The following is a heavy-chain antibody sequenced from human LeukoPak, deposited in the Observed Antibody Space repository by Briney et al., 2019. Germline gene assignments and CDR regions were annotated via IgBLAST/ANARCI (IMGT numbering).Heavy chain of an antibody. J-gene: IGHJ4*02. CDR1: GFRFSSYE. D-gene: IGHD1-14*01. V-gene: IGHV3-48*03. CDR2: IGNTGRTI. Sequence: GGSLRLSCAASGFRFSSYEMNWVRQAPGRGLEWVSYIGNTGRTIYYVDSVKGRFTVSRDNAKNSLYLQMNSLRAEDTAIYYCVRGDRYFFDYWGQGALVTVSS. CDR3: VRGDRYFFDY.